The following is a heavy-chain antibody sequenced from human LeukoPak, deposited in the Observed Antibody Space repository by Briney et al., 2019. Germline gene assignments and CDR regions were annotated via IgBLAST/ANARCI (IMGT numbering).Heavy chain of an antibody. CDR2: INHSGST. V-gene: IGHV4-34*01. J-gene: IGHJ5*02. CDR1: GGSISGYY. Sequence: SETLSLTCTVSGGSISGYYWSWIRQPPGKGLEWIGEINHSGSTNYNPSLKSRVTISVDTSKNQFSLKLSSVTAADTAVYYCARGSSSSSPTNWFDPWGQGTLVTVSS. CDR3: ARGSSSSSPTNWFDP. D-gene: IGHD6-13*01.